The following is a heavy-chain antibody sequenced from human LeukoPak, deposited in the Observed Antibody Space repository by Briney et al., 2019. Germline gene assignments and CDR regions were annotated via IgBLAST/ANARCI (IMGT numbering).Heavy chain of an antibody. CDR1: GFTFSSYC. V-gene: IGHV3-30*03. CDR3: AREVATLDDWYFDL. Sequence: PGRSLRLSCAASGFTFSSYCMHWVRQAPGKGLEWVEVISYDGSNKYYADSVKGRFTISRDNSKNTLYLQMNSLRAEDTAVYYCAREVATLDDWYFDLWGRGTLVTVSS. J-gene: IGHJ2*01. D-gene: IGHD5-12*01. CDR2: ISYDGSNK.